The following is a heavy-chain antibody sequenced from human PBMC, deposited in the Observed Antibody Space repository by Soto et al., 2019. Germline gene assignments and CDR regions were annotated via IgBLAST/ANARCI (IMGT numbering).Heavy chain of an antibody. V-gene: IGHV1-3*01. CDR3: ASEVEMEWGGNYYSGMDA. Sequence: ASVKVSCKASGYSFTGYSMHWVRQAPGQGLEWMGWMNADNGDTKYAKKILGRVTITRDTSASTAYMELSSLRSEDTAVYYCASEVEMEWGGNYYSGMDAWGQGTTVTVSS. CDR1: GYSFTGYS. D-gene: IGHD3-3*01. J-gene: IGHJ6*02. CDR2: MNADNGDT.